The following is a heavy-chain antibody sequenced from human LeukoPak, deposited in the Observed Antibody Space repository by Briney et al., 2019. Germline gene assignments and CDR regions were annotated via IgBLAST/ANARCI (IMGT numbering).Heavy chain of an antibody. J-gene: IGHJ4*02. Sequence: GGSLRLSCAASGFTFSSYSMNWVRQAPGKGLEWVSYISSSSSTIYYADSVKGRFTISRDNAKNSLYLQMNSLRAEDTAVYYCAREARYGSGSDWGQGTLVTVSS. CDR3: AREARYGSGSD. CDR1: GFTFSSYS. V-gene: IGHV3-48*01. CDR2: ISSSSSTI. D-gene: IGHD3-10*01.